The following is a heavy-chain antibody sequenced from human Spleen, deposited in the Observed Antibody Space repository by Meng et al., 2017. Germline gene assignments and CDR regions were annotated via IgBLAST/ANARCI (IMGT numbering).Heavy chain of an antibody. CDR3: ARGAGLLMTVAGGYDF. CDR2: INHSGST. Sequence: QVQLQQWGAGLLKPSETLSLTCPVYGGSFSGYYWSWIRQPPGKGLEWIGEINHSGSTNYNPSLKSRVTISTGTSKNQFSLKLSSVTAADTAVYYCARGAGLLMTVAGGYDFWGQGTLVTVSS. CDR1: GGSFSGYY. V-gene: IGHV4-34*01. J-gene: IGHJ4*02. D-gene: IGHD6-19*01.